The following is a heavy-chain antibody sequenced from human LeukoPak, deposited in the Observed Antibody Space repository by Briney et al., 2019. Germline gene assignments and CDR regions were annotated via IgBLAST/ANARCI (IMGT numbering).Heavy chain of an antibody. J-gene: IGHJ4*02. V-gene: IGHV3-7*03. CDR2: IKEDGIEK. CDR3: ARTLRGGGALDY. CDR1: GFTFSNYW. Sequence: GGSLRLSCAASGFTFSNYWLNWVRQSTGKGVEGVANIKEDGIEKFYVDSVKGRFTISRDNAKNSLFLQMNSLRAEDTAVYYCARTLRGGGALDYWGQGTLVTVSS. D-gene: IGHD3-16*01.